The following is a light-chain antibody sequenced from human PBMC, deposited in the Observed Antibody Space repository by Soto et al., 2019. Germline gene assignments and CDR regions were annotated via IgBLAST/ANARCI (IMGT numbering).Light chain of an antibody. CDR3: RSYTSSSPYV. V-gene: IGLV2-14*01. J-gene: IGLJ1*01. Sequence: SLLAPPSAPSGSPGQSITLSCTGTSGDVGGYNYVSWYQQHPGKAPKLMIYDVSNRPSGVSNRFSGSKSGNMASLTISGLQAEDEADYYCRSYTSSSPYVFGTGTKVTVL. CDR1: SGDVGGYNY. CDR2: DVS.